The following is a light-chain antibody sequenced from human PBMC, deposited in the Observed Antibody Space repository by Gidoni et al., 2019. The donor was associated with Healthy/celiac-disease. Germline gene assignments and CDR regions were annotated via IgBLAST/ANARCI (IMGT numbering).Light chain of an antibody. CDR1: SSNIGAGYD. Sequence: QSVLTQPPSVSGAPPPRVTISCTGSSSNIGAGYDVHWYQQLPGTAPKLLIYGNSNRPSGVPDRFSGSKSGTSASLAITGLQAEDEADYYCQSYDSSLSGHVVFGGGTKLTVL. J-gene: IGLJ2*01. V-gene: IGLV1-40*01. CDR2: GNS. CDR3: QSYDSSLSGHVV.